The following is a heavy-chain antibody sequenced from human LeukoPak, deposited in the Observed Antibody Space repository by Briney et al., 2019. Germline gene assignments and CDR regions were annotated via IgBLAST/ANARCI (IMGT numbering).Heavy chain of an antibody. J-gene: IGHJ4*02. CDR1: GGSISSGDYY. Sequence: PSETLCLTCTVSGGSISSGDYYWSWIRQPPGKGLEWMGYINHSGSTYYNPSLKSRITISVDTSKNQFSLKLSSVTAADTAVYCCARGSRDGYNWYYFDYWGQGTLVTVSS. D-gene: IGHD5-24*01. CDR3: ARGSRDGYNWYYFDY. CDR2: INHSGST. V-gene: IGHV4-30-4*01.